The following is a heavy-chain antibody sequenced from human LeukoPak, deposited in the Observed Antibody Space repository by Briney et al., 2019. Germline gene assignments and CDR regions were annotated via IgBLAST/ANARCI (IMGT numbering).Heavy chain of an antibody. CDR3: ARAEPRYYDSSGSTGDFDY. CDR1: GGTFSSYA. J-gene: IGHJ4*02. CDR2: IIPIFGTA. Sequence: SVKVSCKASGGTFSSYAISWVRQAPGQGLEWVGGIIPIFGTANYAQKFQGRVTITADESTSTAYMELSSLRSEDTAVYYCARAEPRYYDSSGSTGDFDYWGQGTLVTVSS. D-gene: IGHD3-22*01. V-gene: IGHV1-69*13.